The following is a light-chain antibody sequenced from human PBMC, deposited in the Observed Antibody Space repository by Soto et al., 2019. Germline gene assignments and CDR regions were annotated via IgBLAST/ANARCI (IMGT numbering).Light chain of an antibody. CDR3: QQYNSYSQT. V-gene: IGKV1-5*01. CDR2: DAS. Sequence: DIQMTQSPSTLSASVGDRVTITCRASRSISSWLAWYQQKPGKAPKLLIYDASSLESGVPSRFSGSGSGTEFTLTISSLQPDDFATYYCQQYNSYSQTFGQGTKVELQ. J-gene: IGKJ1*01. CDR1: RSISSW.